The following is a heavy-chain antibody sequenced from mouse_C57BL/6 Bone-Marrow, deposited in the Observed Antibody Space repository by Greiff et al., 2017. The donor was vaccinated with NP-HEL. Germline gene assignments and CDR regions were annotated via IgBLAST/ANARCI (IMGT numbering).Heavy chain of an antibody. CDR2: INPNNGGT. V-gene: IGHV1-22*01. D-gene: IGHD2-4*01. CDR1: GYTFTDYN. J-gene: IGHJ3*01. CDR3: ARGDDYDEAWFAY. Sequence: EVKLQESGPELVKPGASVKMSCKASGYTFTDYNMHWVKQSHGKSLEWIGYINPNNGGTSYNQKFKGKATLTVNKSSSTAYMELRSLTSEDSAVYYCARGDDYDEAWFAYWGQGTLVTVSA.